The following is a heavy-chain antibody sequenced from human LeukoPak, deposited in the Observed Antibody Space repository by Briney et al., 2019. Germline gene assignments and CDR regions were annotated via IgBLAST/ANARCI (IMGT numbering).Heavy chain of an antibody. V-gene: IGHV3-21*01. CDR2: ISSSSSYI. CDR3: ARDSYTYYYDSSGYSDFDY. J-gene: IGHJ4*02. Sequence: GGSLRLSCAASGFTFSSYSMNWVRQAPGKGLEWVSSISSSSSYIYYADSVKGRFTISRDNAKNSLYLQMNSLRAEDTAVHYCARDSYTYYYDSSGYSDFDYWGQGTLVTVSS. CDR1: GFTFSSYS. D-gene: IGHD3-22*01.